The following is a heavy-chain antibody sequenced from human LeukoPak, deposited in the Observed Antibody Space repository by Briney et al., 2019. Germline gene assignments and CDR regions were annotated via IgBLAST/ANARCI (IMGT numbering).Heavy chain of an antibody. V-gene: IGHV1-69*04. J-gene: IGHJ4*02. CDR3: ACYKIVERNFDF. CDR1: GGTFSSYA. CDR2: IIPILAIA. D-gene: IGHD5-24*01. Sequence: ASVKVSCKASGGTFSSYAISWVRQAPGQGLEWMGRIIPILAIANYAQKFQGRVTITADKSTSTAYMELSSLRSEDTAVYYCACYKIVERNFDFWGQGMLVTVSS.